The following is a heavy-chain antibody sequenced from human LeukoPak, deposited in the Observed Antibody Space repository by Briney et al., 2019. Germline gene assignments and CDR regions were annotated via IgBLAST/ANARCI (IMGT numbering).Heavy chain of an antibody. CDR3: ARSQSSSLIDY. D-gene: IGHD6-13*01. CDR1: GFTPSSYG. J-gene: IGHJ4*02. V-gene: IGHV3-33*01. Sequence: GGSLRLSCAASGFTPSSYGMHWVRQAPGKGLEWVAVIWYDGTSKDYADSVKGRFTFSRDNSKNTLYLQMNSLTVEDTAVYYCARSQSSSLIDYWGQGTLVTVSS. CDR2: IWYDGTSK.